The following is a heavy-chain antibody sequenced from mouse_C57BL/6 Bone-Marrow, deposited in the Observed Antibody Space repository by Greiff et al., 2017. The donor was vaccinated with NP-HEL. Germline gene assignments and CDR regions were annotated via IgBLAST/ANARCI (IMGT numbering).Heavy chain of an antibody. CDR3: TLYGNYFDY. V-gene: IGHV6-3*01. CDR2: IRLKSDNYAT. Sequence: EVKVEESGGGLVQPGGSMKLSCVASGFTFSNYWMNWVRQSPEKGLEWVAQIRLKSDNYATHYAESVKGRFTISRDDSKSSVYLQMNNLRAEDTGTYYCTLYGNYFDYWGQGTTLTVSS. J-gene: IGHJ2*01. CDR1: GFTFSNYW. D-gene: IGHD2-1*01.